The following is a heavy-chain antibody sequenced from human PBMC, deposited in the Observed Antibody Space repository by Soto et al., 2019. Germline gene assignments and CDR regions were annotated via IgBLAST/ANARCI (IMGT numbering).Heavy chain of an antibody. V-gene: IGHV1-69*02. Sequence: GASVKVSCKASGGTFSSYTISWVRQAPGQGLEWMGRIIPILGIANYAQKFQGRVTITADKSTSTAYMELSSLRSEDTAVYYCAIYEIAAAGALLDYWGQGTLVTVSS. D-gene: IGHD6-13*01. CDR1: GGTFSSYT. CDR2: IIPILGIA. J-gene: IGHJ4*02. CDR3: AIYEIAAAGALLDY.